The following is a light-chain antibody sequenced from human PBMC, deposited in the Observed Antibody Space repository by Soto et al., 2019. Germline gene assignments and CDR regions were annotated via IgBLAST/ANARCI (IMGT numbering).Light chain of an antibody. CDR2: SAS. V-gene: IGKV3-15*01. CDR1: QSVRSK. CDR3: QQYNDWVPT. J-gene: IGKJ1*01. Sequence: EVVMTQSPATLSVYPGARVTLSCRAGQSVRSKLAWYQQNPGQPPRLLIYSASSRASGIQARLSASGSGTEFTLTISSLQSEDFAVYYCQQYNDWVPTFGRGTKVEI.